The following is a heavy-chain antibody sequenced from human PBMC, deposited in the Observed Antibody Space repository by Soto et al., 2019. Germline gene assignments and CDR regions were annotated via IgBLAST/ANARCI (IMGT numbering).Heavy chain of an antibody. Sequence: QVQLVESGGGVVQPERSLRLSCAASGFTFSNYGMHWVRQAPGKGLEWVAVISYHGSDKYYADSVKGRFTISRDNSKNTLYLQMDSLRAEDTAVYYCAKDHLTTTVTTVGYWGQGTLVTVSS. J-gene: IGHJ4*02. D-gene: IGHD4-17*01. CDR3: AKDHLTTTVTTVGY. V-gene: IGHV3-30*18. CDR2: ISYHGSDK. CDR1: GFTFSNYG.